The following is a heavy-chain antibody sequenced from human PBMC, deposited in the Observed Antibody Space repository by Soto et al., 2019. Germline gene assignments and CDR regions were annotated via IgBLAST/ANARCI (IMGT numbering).Heavy chain of an antibody. D-gene: IGHD2-8*02. J-gene: IGHJ4*02. CDR1: GGSVFSGAFY. V-gene: IGHV4-61*08. CDR2: IHYSGTT. CDR3: ARGEKDWRYY. Sequence: QVQLHESGPGLVKVSETLSLTCTISGGSVFSGAFYWSWIRQPPGKGLEWIGYIHYSGTTNYNPSLKSRVAITVDTSKTQFSLTLTSVTAADAAVYYCARGEKDWRYYWGQGTLVTPSS.